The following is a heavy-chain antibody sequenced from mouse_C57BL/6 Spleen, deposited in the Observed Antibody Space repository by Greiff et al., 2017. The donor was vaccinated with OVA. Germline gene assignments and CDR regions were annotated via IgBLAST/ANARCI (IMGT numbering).Heavy chain of an antibody. CDR3: ARKGAYSNYEDY. Sequence: VQLQQSGAELARPGASVKLSCKASGYTFTSYGISWVKQRTGQGLEWIGEIYPRSGNTYYNEKFKGKATLTADKSSSTAYMELRSLTSEDSAVYFCARKGAYSNYEDYWGQGTTLTVSS. J-gene: IGHJ2*01. V-gene: IGHV1-81*01. CDR1: GYTFTSYG. D-gene: IGHD2-5*01. CDR2: IYPRSGNT.